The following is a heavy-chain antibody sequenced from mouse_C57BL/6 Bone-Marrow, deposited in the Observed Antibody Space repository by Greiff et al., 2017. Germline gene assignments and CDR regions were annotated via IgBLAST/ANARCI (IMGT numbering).Heavy chain of an antibody. V-gene: IGHV6-6*01. D-gene: IGHD4-1*01. CDR1: GFTFSDAW. CDR3: TRRANWDAFFDY. CDR2: IRNKANNHAT. Sequence: DVQLQESGGGLVQPGGSMKLSCAASGFTFSDAWMDWVRQSPEKGLEWVAEIRNKANNHATYYAESVKGRFTISRDDSKSSVYLQMNSLRAEDTGIYYCTRRANWDAFFDYWGQGTTLTVSS. J-gene: IGHJ2*01.